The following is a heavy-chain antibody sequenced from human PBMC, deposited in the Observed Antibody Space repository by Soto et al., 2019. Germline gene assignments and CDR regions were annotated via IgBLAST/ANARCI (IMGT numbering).Heavy chain of an antibody. CDR3: AREGRDCSTTSCFLHFFDS. J-gene: IGHJ4*02. D-gene: IGHD2-2*01. V-gene: IGHV1-3*01. CDR1: GYIFTSYV. CDR2: LNAANGNT. Sequence: QVQLVQSGAEVKAPGASVRVSCEASGYIFTSYVMHWLRQAPGQRLEWLGWLNAANGNTKSSERFQGRVTITRDTSATTAYMDLSSLRSEDTDVYYCAREGRDCSTTSCFLHFFDSWGQGTLVTVSS.